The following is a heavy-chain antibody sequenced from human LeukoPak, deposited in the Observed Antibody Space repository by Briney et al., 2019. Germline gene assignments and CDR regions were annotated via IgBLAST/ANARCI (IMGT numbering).Heavy chain of an antibody. V-gene: IGHV3-7*01. CDR1: GFTFSSYW. J-gene: IGHJ3*02. CDR3: ARGPTKGNAFDI. CDR2: IRQDGSEK. D-gene: IGHD2-8*01. Sequence: GSLLLSCAASGFTFSSYWMSWVRQAPGTGLEWVANIRQDGSEKYYVDSVKGRFTISRDNAKNSLYLQMNSLRAEDTAVYYCARGPTKGNAFDIWGQGTMVTVSS.